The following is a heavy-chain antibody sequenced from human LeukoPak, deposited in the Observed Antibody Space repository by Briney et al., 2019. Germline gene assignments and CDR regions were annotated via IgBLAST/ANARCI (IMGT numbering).Heavy chain of an antibody. CDR3: ARGITMVRGVSHDAFDI. D-gene: IGHD3-10*01. CDR2: INHSGST. Sequence: SETLSLTCTVSGGSISSSSYYWGWLRQPPGKGLEWIGEINHSGSTNYNPSLKSRVTISVDTSKNQFSLKLSSVTAADTAVYYCARGITMVRGVSHDAFDIWGQGTMVTVSS. V-gene: IGHV4-39*07. J-gene: IGHJ3*02. CDR1: GGSISSSSYY.